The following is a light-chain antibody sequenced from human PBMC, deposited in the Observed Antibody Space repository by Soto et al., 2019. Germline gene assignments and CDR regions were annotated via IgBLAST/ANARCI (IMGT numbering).Light chain of an antibody. CDR1: SSDVGGYNY. CDR2: EVS. Sequence: QSVLTQPASVSGSPGQSITISCTGTSSDVGGYNYASWYQQHPGKAPKLMIYEVSNRPSGVSNRFSGSKSGNTASLTISGLQAEVEADYYCSSSTTSPTRVFGTATKVTVL. CDR3: SSSTTSPTRV. V-gene: IGLV2-14*01. J-gene: IGLJ1*01.